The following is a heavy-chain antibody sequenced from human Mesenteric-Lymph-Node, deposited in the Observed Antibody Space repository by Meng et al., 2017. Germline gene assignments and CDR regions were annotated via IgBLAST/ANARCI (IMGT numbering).Heavy chain of an antibody. Sequence: SCAVSGGSISSSNWWSWVRQPPGKGLEWIGEFYHSGSTNYNPSLKSRVTISVDKSKNQFSLKLSSVTAADTAVYYCARDKPPYYFDYWGQGTLVTVSS. CDR2: FYHSGST. CDR1: GGSISSSNW. CDR3: ARDKPPYYFDY. J-gene: IGHJ4*02. V-gene: IGHV4-4*02.